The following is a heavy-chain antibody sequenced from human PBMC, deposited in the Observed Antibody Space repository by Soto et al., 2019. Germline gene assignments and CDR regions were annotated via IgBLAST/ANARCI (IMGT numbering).Heavy chain of an antibody. CDR3: VRAPQLTRRYCTNGVCYDGFDY. Sequence: SETLSLTCAVSGGSISSSNWWSWVRQPPGKGLEWIGEIYHSGSTNYNPSLKSQVTISVDKSKNQFSLKLSSVTAADTAVYYCVRAPQLTRRYCTNGVCYDGFDYWGQGTLVTVSS. D-gene: IGHD2-8*01. CDR2: IYHSGST. CDR1: GGSISSSNW. J-gene: IGHJ4*02. V-gene: IGHV4-4*02.